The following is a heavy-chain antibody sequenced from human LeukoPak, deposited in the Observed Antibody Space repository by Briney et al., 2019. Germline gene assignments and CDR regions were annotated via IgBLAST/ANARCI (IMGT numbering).Heavy chain of an antibody. CDR1: GFTFSSYA. CDR2: ISYDGSNK. V-gene: IGHV3-30-3*01. CDR3: ARDKGYFDY. Sequence: GGSLRLSCAASGFTFSSYAMHWVRQAPGKGLEWVAVISYDGSNKYYADSVKGRFTISRDNSKDTLYLQMNSLRAEDTAVYYCARDKGYFDYWGQGTLVTVSS. J-gene: IGHJ4*02.